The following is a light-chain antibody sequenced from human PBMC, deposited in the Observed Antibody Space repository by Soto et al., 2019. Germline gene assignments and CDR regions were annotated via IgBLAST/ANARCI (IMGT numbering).Light chain of an antibody. Sequence: DIQMTQSPSSLSASVGDRVTITCRASQSVGSLLNWFQQKPGKAPQLRIYAASTLQSGAPSRFSGSGAGTDFTLIISNLQPEDFATYYGHQSSSLPYTFGQGTKVEI. V-gene: IGKV1-39*01. CDR1: QSVGSL. CDR3: HQSSSLPYT. J-gene: IGKJ2*01. CDR2: AAS.